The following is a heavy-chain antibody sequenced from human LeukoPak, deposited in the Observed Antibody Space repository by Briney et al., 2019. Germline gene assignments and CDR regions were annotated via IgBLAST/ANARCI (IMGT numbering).Heavy chain of an antibody. J-gene: IGHJ4*02. Sequence: GGSLRLSCAASGFTFSSYSMNWVRQAPGKGLEWVSYISSSSSTRYYADSVKGRFTISRDNAKNSLYLQMNSLRDEDTAVYYCARVQYYYDSSGPPDYWGQGTLVTVSS. V-gene: IGHV3-48*02. CDR2: ISSSSSTR. D-gene: IGHD3-22*01. CDR1: GFTFSSYS. CDR3: ARVQYYYDSSGPPDY.